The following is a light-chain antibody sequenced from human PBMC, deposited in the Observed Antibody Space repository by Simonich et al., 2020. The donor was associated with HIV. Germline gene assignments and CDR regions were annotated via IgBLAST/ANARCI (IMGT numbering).Light chain of an antibody. CDR2: DAA. CDR3: QQYYNSPYT. J-gene: IGKJ2*01. CDR1: LSVDSIF. V-gene: IGKV3D-20*01. Sequence: EIVLTQSPGTLSLSPGERATLSCRSSLSVDSIFLAWYQQKPSLAPRLLMSDAASRATGIPDRFSGSGSGTDFTLTISSLQAEDVAVYYCQQYYNSPYTFGQGTKLEIK.